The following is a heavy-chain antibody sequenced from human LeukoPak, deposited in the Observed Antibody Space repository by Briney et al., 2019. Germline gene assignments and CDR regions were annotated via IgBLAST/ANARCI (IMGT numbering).Heavy chain of an antibody. V-gene: IGHV4-34*01. D-gene: IGHD6-13*01. CDR1: GGSFSDYY. CDR3: ARLRSGSSSWYDC. Sequence: PSETLSLTCAVYGGSFSDYYWSWIRQPPGKGLEWIGEINHSGSTNYNPSLKSRATISVDTSKNQFSLKLNSVSAADTAVYYYARLRSGSSSWYDCWGQGTLVTVSS. CDR2: INHSGST. J-gene: IGHJ5*01.